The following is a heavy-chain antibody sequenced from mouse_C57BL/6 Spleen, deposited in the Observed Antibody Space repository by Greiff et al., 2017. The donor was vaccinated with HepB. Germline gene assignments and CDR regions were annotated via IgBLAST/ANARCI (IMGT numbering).Heavy chain of an antibody. D-gene: IGHD1-1*01. Sequence: LVESDAELVKPGASVKISCKVSGYTFTDHTIHWMKQRPEQGLEWIGYIYPRDGSTKYNEKFKGKATLTADKSSSTAYMQLNSLTSEDSAVYFCARGHYYGSSPYYAMDYWGQGTSVTVSS. V-gene: IGHV1-78*01. CDR2: IYPRDGST. CDR3: ARGHYYGSSPYYAMDY. CDR1: GYTFTDHT. J-gene: IGHJ4*01.